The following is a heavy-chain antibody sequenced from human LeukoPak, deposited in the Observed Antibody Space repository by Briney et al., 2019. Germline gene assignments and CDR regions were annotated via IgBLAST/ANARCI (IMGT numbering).Heavy chain of an antibody. CDR2: INAGNGNT. CDR1: GYTFTSYA. CDR3: ARSGSSGHFDY. J-gene: IGHJ4*02. D-gene: IGHD3-22*01. V-gene: IGHV1-3*03. Sequence: ASVKVSCTASGYTFTSYAMHWVRQAPGQRLEWMGWINAGNGNTKYSQGFQGRVTITRDTSASTAYMELSSLRSEDMAVYYCARSGSSGHFDYWGQGTLVTVSS.